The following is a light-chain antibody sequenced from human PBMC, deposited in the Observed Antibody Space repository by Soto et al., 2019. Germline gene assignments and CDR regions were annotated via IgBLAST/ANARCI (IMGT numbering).Light chain of an antibody. J-gene: IGKJ4*01. Sequence: EVVMTQSPATLSVSPGERATLSCRASQSVGARLAWYQQKPGQPPRLLMYTTSIRASGVPPRFSGSGSGTEFTLIISSLQSEDFAVYYCQQYNDWPPLTFGGGTTVEIK. CDR3: QQYNDWPPLT. CDR2: TTS. V-gene: IGKV3-15*01. CDR1: QSVGAR.